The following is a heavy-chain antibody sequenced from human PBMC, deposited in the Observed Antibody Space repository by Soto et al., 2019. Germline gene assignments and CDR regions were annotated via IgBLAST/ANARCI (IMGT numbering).Heavy chain of an antibody. D-gene: IGHD3-10*01. CDR1: GDSVSSYSAA. Sequence: PSQTLLLTCVISGDSVSSYSAAWNWIRQSPSGGLEWLGRTYYRSRFFSDYAESVKSRIIINPDTSKNQFSLQLKSVTPEDTAVYYCVRDRYSSSGWFDPWGQGTPVTVSS. V-gene: IGHV6-1*01. CDR2: TYYRSRFFS. CDR3: VRDRYSSSGWFDP. J-gene: IGHJ5*02.